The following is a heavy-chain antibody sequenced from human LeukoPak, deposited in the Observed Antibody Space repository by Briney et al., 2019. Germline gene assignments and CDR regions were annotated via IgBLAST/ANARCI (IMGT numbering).Heavy chain of an antibody. V-gene: IGHV3-23*01. D-gene: IGHD6-6*01. Sequence: PGGSLRLSCAASGFIFSRYAMSWVRQAPGKGLEWVSDINDNGGGTFYADSVKGRFTVSRDNSKNTLYMQMNRLRGGDTAVYYCAKKLGSSPGDFFDYWGQGTLVTVSS. CDR3: AKKLGSSPGDFFDY. J-gene: IGHJ4*02. CDR1: GFIFSRYA. CDR2: INDNGGGT.